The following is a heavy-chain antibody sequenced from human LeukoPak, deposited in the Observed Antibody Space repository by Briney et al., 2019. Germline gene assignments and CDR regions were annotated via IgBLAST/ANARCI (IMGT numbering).Heavy chain of an antibody. Sequence: GASGKVSCKAAGYTFTSYDINWVRQATGQWLEWMGWMKPNIGKTGYAQKFQGRDTMTRNTSISTSYMELTSLRSKDTAVYFCARAFYNKYYDILTPGSNYWGQGNLVTASS. CDR1: GYTFTSYD. D-gene: IGHD3-9*01. CDR3: ARAFYNKYYDILTPGSNY. V-gene: IGHV1-8*01. CDR2: MKPNIGKT. J-gene: IGHJ4*02.